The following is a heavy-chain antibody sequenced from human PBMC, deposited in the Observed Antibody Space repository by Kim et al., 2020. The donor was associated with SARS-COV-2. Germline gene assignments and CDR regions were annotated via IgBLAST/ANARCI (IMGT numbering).Heavy chain of an antibody. J-gene: IGHJ4*02. D-gene: IGHD6-13*01. V-gene: IGHV3-30-3*01. Sequence: GGSLRLSCAASGFTFSNYAMHWVRQAPGKGLEWVAVISFDGSNKYYADSMKGRFTISRDNSKNTLYVQINSLRVEDTAVYHCARDREQQLITVFDYWGQATLVTVSS. CDR1: GFTFSNYA. CDR3: ARDREQQLITVFDY. CDR2: ISFDGSNK.